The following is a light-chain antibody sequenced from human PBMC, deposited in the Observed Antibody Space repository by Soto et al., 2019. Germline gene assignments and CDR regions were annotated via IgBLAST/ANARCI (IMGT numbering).Light chain of an antibody. CDR1: QSISNS. V-gene: IGKV3-11*01. CDR2: QAS. J-gene: IGKJ4*01. CDR3: QQRRYWPPLT. Sequence: ETVLTQSPATLSLSPGERATLSCRASQSISNSLAWYQQKPGQAPRLLIYQASNRATGIPARFSGSGSGTDFTLTISSLEPEDFAVYYCQQRRYWPPLTFGGGTKVEIK.